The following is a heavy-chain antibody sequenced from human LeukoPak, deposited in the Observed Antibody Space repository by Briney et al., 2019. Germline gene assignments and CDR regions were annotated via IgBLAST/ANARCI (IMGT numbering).Heavy chain of an antibody. CDR3: ARVTYGDYTDYYFDY. Sequence: PGGSLGLSCAASGFTFDDYGMSWVRQAPGKGLEWVSGINWNGGSTGYADSVKGRFTISRDNAKNSLYLQMNSLRAEDTALYYCARVTYGDYTDYYFDYWGQGTLVTVSS. J-gene: IGHJ4*02. V-gene: IGHV3-20*04. CDR2: INWNGGST. D-gene: IGHD4-17*01. CDR1: GFTFDDYG.